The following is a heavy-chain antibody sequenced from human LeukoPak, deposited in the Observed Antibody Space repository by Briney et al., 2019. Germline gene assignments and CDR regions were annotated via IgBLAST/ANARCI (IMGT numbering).Heavy chain of an antibody. CDR2: IKNKANSYTT. V-gene: IGHV3-72*01. CDR1: GFTFSDHY. Sequence: PGGSLRLSCAASGFTFSDHYMDWVRQAPGKGLEWVGRIKNKANSYTTLYAASVEGRFTISRDDSKNSLYLQMSSLKTEDTAVYYCAGSLGPLTEYWGQGTLVTVSS. D-gene: IGHD7-27*01. CDR3: AGSLGPLTEY. J-gene: IGHJ4*02.